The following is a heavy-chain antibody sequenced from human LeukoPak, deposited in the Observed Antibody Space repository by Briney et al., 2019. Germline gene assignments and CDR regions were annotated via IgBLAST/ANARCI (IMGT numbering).Heavy chain of an antibody. V-gene: IGHV4-34*01. CDR1: GGSFSGYY. CDR3: ARGPARFDP. CDR2: INHSGST. J-gene: IGHJ5*02. Sequence: PETLSLTCAVYGGSFSGYYWSWIRQPPGKGLEWIGEINHSGSTNYNPSLKSRVTISVDTSKNQFSLKLSSVTAADTAVYYCARGPARFDPWGQGTLVTVSS.